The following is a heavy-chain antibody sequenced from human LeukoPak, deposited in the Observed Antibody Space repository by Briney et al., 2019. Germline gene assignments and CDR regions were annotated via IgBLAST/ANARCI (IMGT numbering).Heavy chain of an antibody. V-gene: IGHV3-48*04. J-gene: IGHJ4*02. CDR1: GFTFSNYP. Sequence: GGSLRLSCAASGFTFSNYPTNWVRQAPGKGLEWISYISSTSGTIYYADSVKGRFTISRDNAKNSLSLQMNSLRADDTAVYYCAKGPGTGHYFDYWGQGTLVTVSS. D-gene: IGHD3/OR15-3a*01. CDR3: AKGPGTGHYFDY. CDR2: ISSTSGTI.